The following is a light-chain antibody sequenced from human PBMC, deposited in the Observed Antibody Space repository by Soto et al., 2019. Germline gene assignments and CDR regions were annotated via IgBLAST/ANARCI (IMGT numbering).Light chain of an antibody. V-gene: IGLV2-14*03. J-gene: IGLJ1*01. Sequence: QSALTQPASVSGSPGQSITISCTGTSSDVGAYNFVSWHQQHPGKVPKLMIFDVSSRPSGVSDRFSGSKSGNTASLTISGLQAEDEGDYYCSSYTSSSTHVFGSGTKLTVL. CDR2: DVS. CDR1: SSDVGAYNF. CDR3: SSYTSSSTHV.